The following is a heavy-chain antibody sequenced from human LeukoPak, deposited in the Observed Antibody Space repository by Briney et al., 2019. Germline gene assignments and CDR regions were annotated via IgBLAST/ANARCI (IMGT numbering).Heavy chain of an antibody. D-gene: IGHD1-1*01. J-gene: IGHJ4*02. CDR2: IYHSGSP. Sequence: SETLSLTCAVSGGSISSNNWWGWVGQPPGKGLGWIGEIYHSGSPNYNPSLKSRVTISVDKSRNHFSLNLSSVTAADTAVYYCARVNINNWHSCDYWGQGTLVTVSS. CDR1: GGSISSNNW. V-gene: IGHV4-4*02. CDR3: ARVNINNWHSCDY.